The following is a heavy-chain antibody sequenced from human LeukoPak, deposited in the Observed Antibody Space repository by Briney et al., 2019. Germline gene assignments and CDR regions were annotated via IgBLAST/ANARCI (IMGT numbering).Heavy chain of an antibody. J-gene: IGHJ4*02. Sequence: PGGSLRLSCAASGFTFSSYAMSWVRQAPGKGLEWVSAIIGSGDRTYYADSVKGRFTISRDNSKNTLYLQMNSLRAEDTAVYYCAKRYYRGSGYRSYYFDYWGQGTLVTVSS. CDR2: IIGSGDRT. CDR1: GFTFSSYA. CDR3: AKRYYRGSGYRSYYFDY. D-gene: IGHD3-22*01. V-gene: IGHV3-23*01.